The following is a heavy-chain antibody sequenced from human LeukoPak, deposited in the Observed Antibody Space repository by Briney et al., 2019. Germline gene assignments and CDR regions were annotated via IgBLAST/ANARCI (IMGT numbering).Heavy chain of an antibody. CDR3: AREPYDSSGYEYFQH. D-gene: IGHD3-22*01. J-gene: IGHJ1*01. CDR2: INPSGGST. Sequence: ASVKVSCKAYGYTFTNYYTDWVRQAPGQGLEWMGVINPSGGSTSYAQNFQGRVTMTRDTSTSTVYMELSSLRSEDTAVYYCAREPYDSSGYEYFQHWGQGTLVIVSS. CDR1: GYTFTNYY. V-gene: IGHV1-46*01.